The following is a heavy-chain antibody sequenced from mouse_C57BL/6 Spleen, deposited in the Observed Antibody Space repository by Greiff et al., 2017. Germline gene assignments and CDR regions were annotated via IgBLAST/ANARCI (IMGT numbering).Heavy chain of an antibody. CDR2: INPNNGGT. D-gene: IGHD2-1*01. J-gene: IGHJ3*01. V-gene: IGHV1-26*01. CDR3: ARWGYYGNYEFAY. CDR1: GYTFTDYY. Sequence: VQLQQSGPELVKPGASVKISCKASGYTFTDYYMNWVKQSHGKSLEWIGDINPNNGGTSYNQKFKGKATLTVDKSSSTAYMELRSLTSEDSAVYYCARWGYYGNYEFAYWGQGTLVTVSA.